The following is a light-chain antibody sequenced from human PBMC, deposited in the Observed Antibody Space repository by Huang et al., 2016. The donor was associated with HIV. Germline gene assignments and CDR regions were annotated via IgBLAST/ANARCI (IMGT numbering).Light chain of an antibody. V-gene: IGKV3-20*01. CDR1: QRISSSF. CDR2: GAY. Sequence: EIVLTQSPDTLSLSPGESATLSCRAGQRISSSFLAWYQQTPGQAPRLLIYGAYSRATGIPDRFTGGGSGTDFTLTISRLEPEDFAVYYCQQYAITPRTFGQGTKVEVK. CDR3: QQYAITPRT. J-gene: IGKJ1*01.